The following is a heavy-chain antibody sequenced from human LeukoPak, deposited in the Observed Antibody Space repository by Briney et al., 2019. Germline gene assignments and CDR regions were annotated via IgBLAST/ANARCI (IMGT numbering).Heavy chain of an antibody. J-gene: IGHJ4*02. Sequence: GASVRVSCKASGYTFTGYYMHWVRQAPGQGLEWMGWINPNSGGINYAQKFQGRVATTRDTSISTAYMELSRLRSDDTAVYYCARALGAVAGSPFDYWGQGTLVTVSS. CDR2: INPNSGGI. CDR1: GYTFTGYY. D-gene: IGHD6-19*01. V-gene: IGHV1-2*02. CDR3: ARALGAVAGSPFDY.